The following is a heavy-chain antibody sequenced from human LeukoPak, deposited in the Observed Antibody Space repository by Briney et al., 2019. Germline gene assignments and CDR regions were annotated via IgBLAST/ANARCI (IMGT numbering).Heavy chain of an antibody. J-gene: IGHJ4*02. D-gene: IGHD6-19*01. CDR2: INSDGINT. CDR3: AKYLRYSSGWYSIDY. V-gene: IGHV3-74*01. CDR1: GFTFSNYW. Sequence: GGSLRLSCAASGFTFSNYWMHWVRQAPGKGLVWVSRINSDGINTSYADSVKGRFTISRDNAKNTLNLQMNSLRAEDTAVYYCAKYLRYSSGWYSIDYWGQGTLVTVSS.